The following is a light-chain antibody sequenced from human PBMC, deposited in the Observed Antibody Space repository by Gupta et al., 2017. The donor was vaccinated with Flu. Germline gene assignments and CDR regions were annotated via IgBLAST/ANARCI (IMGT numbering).Light chain of an antibody. CDR1: QSPRQSNGYNY. Sequence: PVIPGEPSCNSCRSSQSPRQSNGYNYVEWYVQKPGQSPQLLIFMGSTGTSGVPDRFSGRGSGTDFTLKISAVEAAGVGVYYCVQGLRSPTFGGGTKVEIK. CDR3: VQGLRSPT. V-gene: IGKV2-28*01. CDR2: MGS. J-gene: IGKJ4*01.